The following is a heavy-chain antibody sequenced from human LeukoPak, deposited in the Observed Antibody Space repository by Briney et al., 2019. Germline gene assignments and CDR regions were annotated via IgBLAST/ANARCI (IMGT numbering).Heavy chain of an antibody. CDR3: AKDSGGYTYVFDY. J-gene: IGHJ4*02. Sequence: GGSLRLSCAASGFTFSDYYMSWIRQAPGKGLEWVAVISYDGSNKYYADSVKGRFTISRDNSKNTLYLQMNSLRAEDTAVYYCAKDSGGYTYVFDYWGQGALVTVSS. D-gene: IGHD5-18*01. CDR2: ISYDGSNK. CDR1: GFTFSDYY. V-gene: IGHV3-30*18.